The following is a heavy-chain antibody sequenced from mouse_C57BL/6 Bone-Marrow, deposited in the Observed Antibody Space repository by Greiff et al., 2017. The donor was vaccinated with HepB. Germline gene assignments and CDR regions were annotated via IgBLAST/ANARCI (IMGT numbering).Heavy chain of an antibody. CDR1: GYAFSSSW. CDR3: AKRGDSAGAYYFDY. J-gene: IGHJ2*01. CDR2: IYPGDGDT. V-gene: IGHV1-82*01. Sequence: QVQLQQSGPELVKPGASVKISCKASGYAFSSSWMNWVKQRPGKGLEWIGRIYPGDGDTNYNGKFKGKDTLAADKSSSTAYMQLSSLTSEDSAVYFCAKRGDSAGAYYFDYWGQGTTLTVSS. D-gene: IGHD3-2*02.